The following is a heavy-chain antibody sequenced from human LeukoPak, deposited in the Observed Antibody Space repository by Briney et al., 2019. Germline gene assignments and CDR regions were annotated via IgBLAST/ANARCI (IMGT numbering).Heavy chain of an antibody. CDR3: ARELYGSGSSYIDY. CDR1: GFTFSSYA. J-gene: IGHJ4*02. Sequence: GGSLRLSCAASGFTFSSYAMSWVRQAPGKGLEWVSYISSSSSTIYYADSVKGRFTLSRDNAKNSLYLQMNSLRAEDTAVYYCARELYGSGSSYIDYWGQGTLVTVSS. D-gene: IGHD3-10*01. V-gene: IGHV3-48*04. CDR2: ISSSSSTI.